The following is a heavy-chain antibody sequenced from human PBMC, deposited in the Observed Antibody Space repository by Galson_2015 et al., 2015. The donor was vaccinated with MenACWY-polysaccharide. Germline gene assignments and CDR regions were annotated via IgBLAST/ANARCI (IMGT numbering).Heavy chain of an antibody. CDR1: GFTFSSYA. CDR2: ISSCGGST. Sequence: SLRLSCADSGFTFSSYAIHWVRQAPGKGLEWVAGISSCGGSTHFADSVKGRFTISRDNSKNTVYLQTNSLRAEDTAVYYCAAEYFSDDYWGQGTPVTVSS. J-gene: IGHJ4*02. D-gene: IGHD2/OR15-2a*01. V-gene: IGHV3-23*01. CDR3: AAEYFSDDY.